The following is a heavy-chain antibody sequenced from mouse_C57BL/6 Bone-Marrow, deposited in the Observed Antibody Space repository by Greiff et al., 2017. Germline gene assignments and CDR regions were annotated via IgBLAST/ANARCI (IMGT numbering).Heavy chain of an antibody. CDR3: ARFPNYGSSYGFAY. J-gene: IGHJ3*01. V-gene: IGHV5-6*01. Sequence: EVNLVESGGDLVKPGGSLKLSCAASGFTFSSYGMSWVRQTPDKRLEWVATISSGGSYTYYPDSVKGRFTISRDNAKNTLYLQMSSLKSEDTAMYYCARFPNYGSSYGFAYWGQGTLVTVSA. CDR2: ISSGGSYT. CDR1: GFTFSSYG. D-gene: IGHD1-1*01.